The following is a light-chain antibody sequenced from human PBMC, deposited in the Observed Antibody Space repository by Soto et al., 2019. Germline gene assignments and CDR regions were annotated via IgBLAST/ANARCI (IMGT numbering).Light chain of an antibody. CDR3: QQYNSFWT. Sequence: DLPRTPSPSTLSASVGARVPITGRASQSISSWLAWYQQQPGKAPNILIYDASSLESGVPSRFSGSGSGTEFTLTISSLQPDDFATYYCQQYNSFWTFGQGTRVDIK. CDR2: DAS. V-gene: IGKV1-5*01. J-gene: IGKJ5*01. CDR1: QSISSW.